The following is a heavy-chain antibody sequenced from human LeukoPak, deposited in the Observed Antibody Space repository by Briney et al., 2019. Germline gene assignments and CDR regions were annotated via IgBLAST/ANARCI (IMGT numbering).Heavy chain of an antibody. CDR1: GFTFSSYA. Sequence: GGSLRLSCAASGFTFSSYAMSWVRQAPGKGLDWVSAISGSGGSTYYADSVKGRFTISRDNSKNTLYLQMNSLRAEDTAVYYCAKTFGVVITGFDYWGQGTLVTVSS. CDR2: ISGSGGST. D-gene: IGHD3-3*01. CDR3: AKTFGVVITGFDY. J-gene: IGHJ4*02. V-gene: IGHV3-23*01.